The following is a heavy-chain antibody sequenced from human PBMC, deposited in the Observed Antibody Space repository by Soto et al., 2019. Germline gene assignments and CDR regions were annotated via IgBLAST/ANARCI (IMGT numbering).Heavy chain of an antibody. CDR1: GYTFTGYY. V-gene: IGHV1-2*04. J-gene: IGHJ6*02. D-gene: IGHD6-13*01. CDR3: ARDIAAAEPYYYYGMDV. Sequence: QVQLVQSGAEVKKPGASVKVSCKASGYTFTGYYMHWVRQAPGQGLEWMGWINPNSGGTNYAQKFQSWVTMTRDTSISTAYMELSRLRSDDTAVYYCARDIAAAEPYYYYGMDVWGQGTTVTVSS. CDR2: INPNSGGT.